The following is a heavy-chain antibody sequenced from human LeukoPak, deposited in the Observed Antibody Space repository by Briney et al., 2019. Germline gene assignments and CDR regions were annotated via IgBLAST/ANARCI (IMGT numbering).Heavy chain of an antibody. CDR2: ISSSSSTI. D-gene: IGHD4-17*01. J-gene: IGHJ5*02. CDR3: ARTVTTVTTYSWFDP. CDR1: GFTFSSYS. Sequence: GGSLRLSCAASGFTFSSYSMNWVRQAPGKGLEWVSYISSSSSTIYYADSVKGRFTISRDNAKNSLYLQMNSLRAEDTAVYYCARTVTTVTTYSWFDPWGQGTLVTVSS. V-gene: IGHV3-48*04.